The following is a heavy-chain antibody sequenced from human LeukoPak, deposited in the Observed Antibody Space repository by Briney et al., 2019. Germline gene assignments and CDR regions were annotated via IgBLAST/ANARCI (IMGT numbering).Heavy chain of an antibody. V-gene: IGHV4-39*01. CDR3: ARHGGVGVIPDFDY. D-gene: IGHD2-8*02. J-gene: IGHJ4*02. Sequence: PSETLSLTCTVSGESISSSSYYWGWIRQPPGKGLEWIGSIYYSGSTYYNPSLKSRVTMSVDTSKNQFSLKLSSVTAADTAVYYCARHGGVGVIPDFDYWGPGTLVTVSS. CDR1: GESISSSSYY. CDR2: IYYSGST.